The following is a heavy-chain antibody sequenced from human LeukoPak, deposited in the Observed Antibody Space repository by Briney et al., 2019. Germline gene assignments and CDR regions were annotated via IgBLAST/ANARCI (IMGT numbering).Heavy chain of an antibody. Sequence: GGSLRLSCAASGFIFSDYYMTWIRQAPGKGLEWISYITTNGASTYYAASVKGRFTISRDNAKNSLYLQMNSLRAEDTALYYCAKDIPEGNDAFDIWGQGTMVTVSS. CDR3: AKDIPEGNDAFDI. CDR2: ITTNGAST. CDR1: GFIFSDYY. D-gene: IGHD2-2*01. V-gene: IGHV3-11*01. J-gene: IGHJ3*02.